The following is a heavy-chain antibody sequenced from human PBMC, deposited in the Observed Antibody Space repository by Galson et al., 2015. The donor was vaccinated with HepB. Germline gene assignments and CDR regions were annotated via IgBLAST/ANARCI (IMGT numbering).Heavy chain of an antibody. CDR2: FDPEDGET. J-gene: IGHJ4*02. D-gene: IGHD6-19*01. V-gene: IGHV1-24*01. CDR3: ATDGYSSGWYDY. Sequence: SVKVSCKVSGYTLTELSMHWVRQAPGKGLEWMGGFDPEDGETIYAQKFQGRVTMTEDTSTDTAYMELSSLRSEDTAVYYCATDGYSSGWYDYWGQGTLVTVSS. CDR1: GYTLTELS.